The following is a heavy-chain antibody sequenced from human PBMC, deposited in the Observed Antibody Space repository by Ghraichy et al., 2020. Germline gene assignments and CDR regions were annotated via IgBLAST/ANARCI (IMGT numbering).Heavy chain of an antibody. V-gene: IGHV3-43*02. CDR1: GFTFDDYA. CDR3: AKGENSSSWYVGWMY. J-gene: IGHJ4*02. Sequence: GESLNISCAASGFTFDDYAMHWVRQAPGKGLEWVSLISGDGGSTYYADSVKGRFTISRDNSKNSLYLQMNSLRTEDTALYYCAKGENSSSWYVGWMYWGQGTLVTVSS. D-gene: IGHD6-13*01. CDR2: ISGDGGST.